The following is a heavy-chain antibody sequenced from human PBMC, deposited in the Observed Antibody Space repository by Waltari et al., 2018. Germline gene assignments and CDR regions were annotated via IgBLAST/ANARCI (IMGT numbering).Heavy chain of an antibody. V-gene: IGHV4-34*01. CDR1: GGSFSGYY. CDR3: AREEVYCSGGSCYSLYGWFDT. CDR2: IKHSGST. D-gene: IGHD2-15*01. J-gene: IGHJ5*02. Sequence: QEQLQQWGAGLLKPSETLSLTCAVYGGSFSGYYWSWIRQPPGKGLEWMWEIKHSGSTNYNPSLKSRVTISVDTSKNQFSLKLSSVTAADTAVYYCAREEVYCSGGSCYSLYGWFDTWGQGTLVTVSS.